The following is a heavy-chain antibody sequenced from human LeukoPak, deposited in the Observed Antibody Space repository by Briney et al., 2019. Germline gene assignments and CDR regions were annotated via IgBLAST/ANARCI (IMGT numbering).Heavy chain of an antibody. CDR2: SRNKAKSYIT. Sequence: GGSLRLSCAVSGFTFSDHFLDWVRQAPGKGLEWVGRSRNKAKSYITEYAASVKGRFTISRDDSKNSLYLQMNSLKTEDTAVYYCVRVGSVAGSDYLDYWGQGTLVTVSS. D-gene: IGHD6-19*01. CDR1: GFTFSDHF. V-gene: IGHV3-72*01. CDR3: VRVGSVAGSDYLDY. J-gene: IGHJ4*02.